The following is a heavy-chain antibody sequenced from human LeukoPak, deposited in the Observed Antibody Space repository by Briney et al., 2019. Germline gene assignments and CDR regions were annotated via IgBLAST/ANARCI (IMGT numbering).Heavy chain of an antibody. J-gene: IGHJ3*02. CDR1: GYTLSELS. D-gene: IGHD5-18*01. CDR3: ARIGTAMADAFDI. Sequence: ASVKVSCKVSGYTLSELSIHWVRQAPGQGLEWMGWINPNSGGTNYAQKFQGRVTMTRDTSISTAYMELSRLRSDGTAVYYCARIGTAMADAFDIWGQGTMVTVSS. V-gene: IGHV1-2*02. CDR2: INPNSGGT.